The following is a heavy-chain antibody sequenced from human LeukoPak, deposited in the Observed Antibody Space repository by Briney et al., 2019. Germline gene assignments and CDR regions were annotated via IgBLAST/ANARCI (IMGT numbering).Heavy chain of an antibody. D-gene: IGHD4-23*01. V-gene: IGHV3-23*01. J-gene: IGHJ3*01. Sequence: PGGSLRLSCAACGLTYNNYDMFWVRQAPGKGLEWVSAISGSADTTYYADSVKGRFTMSRDNSKNTLYLQMNTLRAEDTALYYCAKDQDYGGTADDPYDVWGQGTMVTVS. CDR3: AKDQDYGGTADDPYDV. CDR2: ISGSADTT. CDR1: GLTYNNYD.